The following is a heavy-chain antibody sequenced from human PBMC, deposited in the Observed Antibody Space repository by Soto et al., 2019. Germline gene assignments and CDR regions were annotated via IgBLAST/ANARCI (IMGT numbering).Heavy chain of an antibody. Sequence: WWSLRLPCSASVFTFSSYGMHWFRQAPGKGLEWVAVIWYDGSNKYYADSVKGRFTISRDNSKNTLYLQMNSLRAEDTAVYYCARDRGLNIVVVPAAISRGGMDVWGQGTTVTVSS. CDR1: VFTFSSYG. V-gene: IGHV3-33*01. CDR3: ARDRGLNIVVVPAAISRGGMDV. J-gene: IGHJ6*02. CDR2: IWYDGSNK. D-gene: IGHD2-2*02.